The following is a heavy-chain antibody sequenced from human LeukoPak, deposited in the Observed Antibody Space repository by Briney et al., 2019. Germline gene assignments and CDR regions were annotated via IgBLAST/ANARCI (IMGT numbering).Heavy chain of an antibody. V-gene: IGHV3-23*01. CDR2: ISGSGGST. D-gene: IGHD1-14*01. CDR3: ANCIGHPTPLLPPDWFDP. J-gene: IGHJ5*02. CDR1: GFTFSIYA. Sequence: PGGSLRLCCAASGFTFSIYAMSWVRQPPGKGLEWVSAISGSGGSTYYADSVKGLFTISRDNSKNTLYLQMNSLRAEDTAVYYCANCIGHPTPLLPPDWFDPWGQGTLVTVSS.